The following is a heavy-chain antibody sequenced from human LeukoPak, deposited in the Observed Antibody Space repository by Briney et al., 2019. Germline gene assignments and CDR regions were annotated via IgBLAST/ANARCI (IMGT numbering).Heavy chain of an antibody. V-gene: IGHV3-11*01. CDR3: ARTPRRHIVVVTAILDY. D-gene: IGHD2-21*02. CDR2: ISSSGSTI. CDR1: GFTFSDYY. J-gene: IGHJ4*02. Sequence: GGSLRLSCAASGFTFSDYYMSWIRQAPGKGLEWVSYISSSGSTIYYADSVKGRFTISRDNAKNSLYLQMNSLRAEDTAVYYCARTPRRHIVVVTAILDYWGRGTLVTVSS.